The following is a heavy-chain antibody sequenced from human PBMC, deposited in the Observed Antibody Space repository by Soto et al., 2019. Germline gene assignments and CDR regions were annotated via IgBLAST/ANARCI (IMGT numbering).Heavy chain of an antibody. CDR3: AKVLSKNYYYPFDF. V-gene: IGHV3-23*01. CDR2: ISGGSSVT. Sequence: GGSLRLSCTASGFTFSDYAMAWVRQSPGKGLEWVSTISGGSSVTYYGDSVKGRFTISRDNAKKTLFLQLNRLSAEDTATYYCAKVLSKNYYYPFDFWGQGTQVTVSS. D-gene: IGHD3-10*01. J-gene: IGHJ4*02. CDR1: GFTFSDYA.